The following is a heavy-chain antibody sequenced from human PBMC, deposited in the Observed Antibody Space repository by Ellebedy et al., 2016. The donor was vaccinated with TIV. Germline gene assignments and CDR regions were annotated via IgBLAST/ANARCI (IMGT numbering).Heavy chain of an antibody. CDR1: GDTFSTYA. Sequence: ASVKVSCXSSGDTFSTYAISWVRQAHGQGLEWIGGIIPIYGTTNYAQKFRGRVTITADESTRTAYMELSSLRSEDTAVYYCARPTVTTTYYYYAVDVWGQGTAVIVSS. CDR3: ARPTVTTTYYYYAVDV. J-gene: IGHJ6*02. V-gene: IGHV1-69*13. D-gene: IGHD4-17*01. CDR2: IIPIYGTT.